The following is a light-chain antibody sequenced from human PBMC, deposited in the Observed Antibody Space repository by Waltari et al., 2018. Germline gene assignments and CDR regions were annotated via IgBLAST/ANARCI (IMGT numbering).Light chain of an antibody. CDR3: AAWDDSLNGHWV. Sequence: QSVLPHPPPASGTHWQRVPTSCSCSSTNIGTHSACWYQQVPGTAPKLLIYRNNQRPSGVPDRFSGSKSGTSAALAISGLRSEDEVDYYCAAWDDSLNGHWVFGGGTKVTVL. J-gene: IGLJ3*02. V-gene: IGLV1-47*01. CDR1: STNIGTHS. CDR2: RNN.